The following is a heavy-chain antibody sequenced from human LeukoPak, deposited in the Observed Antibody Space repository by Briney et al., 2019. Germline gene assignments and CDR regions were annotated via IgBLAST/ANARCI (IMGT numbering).Heavy chain of an antibody. CDR1: GFTFDDYA. CDR3: AKEDY. V-gene: IGHV3-9*01. Sequence: GGSLRLSCAASGFTFDDYALHWVRQAPGKGLEWVSGISWNSGSIGYADSVKGRFTISRDNAKNSLYLQMNSLRAEDTALYYCAKEDYWGQGTLVTVSS. CDR2: ISWNSGSI. J-gene: IGHJ4*02.